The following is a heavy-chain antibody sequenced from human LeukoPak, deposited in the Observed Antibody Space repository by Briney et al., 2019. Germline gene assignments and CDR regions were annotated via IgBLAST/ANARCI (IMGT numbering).Heavy chain of an antibody. CDR1: GGTFSSYA. J-gene: IGHJ4*02. D-gene: IGHD6-13*01. Sequence: SVKVSCRASGGTFSSYAISWVRQAPGQGLEWMGRIIPILGIANYAQKFQGRVTITADKSTSTAYMELSSLRSEDTAVYYCASGAAAGNFDYWGQGTLVTVSS. CDR2: IIPILGIA. CDR3: ASGAAAGNFDY. V-gene: IGHV1-69*04.